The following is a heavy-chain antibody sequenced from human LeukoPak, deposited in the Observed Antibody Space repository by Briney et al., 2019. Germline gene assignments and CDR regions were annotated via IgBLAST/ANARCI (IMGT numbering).Heavy chain of an antibody. V-gene: IGHV4-59*01. CDR1: GGSISSYY. J-gene: IGHJ4*02. D-gene: IGHD1-1*01. CDR3: ARRISNNWIFDY. Sequence: SETLSLTCTVSGGSISSYYWSWIRQPPGKGLEWIGYIYYSGSTNYNPSLKSRVTISVDTSKNQFSLKLSSVTAADTAVYYCARRISNNWIFDYWGQGTLVTVSS. CDR2: IYYSGST.